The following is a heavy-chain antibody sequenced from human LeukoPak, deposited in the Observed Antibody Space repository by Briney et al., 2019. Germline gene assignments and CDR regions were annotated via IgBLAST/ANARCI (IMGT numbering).Heavy chain of an antibody. V-gene: IGHV4-39*01. Sequence: SETLSLTCTVSGGSISSSSYYWGWIRQPPGKGLEWIGSIYYSGSTYYNPSLKSRVTISVDTSKNQFSLKLSSVTAADTAVYYCARPAPDSSGYYYVGNAFDIWGQGTMVTVSS. CDR2: IYYSGST. J-gene: IGHJ3*02. D-gene: IGHD3-22*01. CDR3: ARPAPDSSGYYYVGNAFDI. CDR1: GGSISSSSYY.